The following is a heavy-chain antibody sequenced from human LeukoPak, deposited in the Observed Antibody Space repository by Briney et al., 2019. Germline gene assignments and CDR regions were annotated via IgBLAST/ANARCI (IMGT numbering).Heavy chain of an antibody. Sequence: GRSLRLSCAASGFTFSSYGMHWVRQAPGKGLEWVAVIWYDGSNKYYADSVKGRFTISRDNSKNTLYLQMNSLRAEDTAVYYCARGYYDFWSGWYAFDIWGQGTMVTVSS. J-gene: IGHJ3*02. CDR1: GFTFSSYG. D-gene: IGHD3-3*01. V-gene: IGHV3-33*01. CDR2: IWYDGSNK. CDR3: ARGYYDFWSGWYAFDI.